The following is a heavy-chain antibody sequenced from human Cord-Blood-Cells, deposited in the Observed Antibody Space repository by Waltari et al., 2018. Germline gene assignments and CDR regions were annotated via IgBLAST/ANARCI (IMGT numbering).Heavy chain of an antibody. CDR3: ARTELGIVPPDY. CDR2: IYYSGSS. J-gene: IGHJ4*02. V-gene: IGHV4-59*01. D-gene: IGHD7-27*01. Sequence: QVQLQESGPGLVKPSETLSLTCTVSGGSISSYYWSWTRQPPGKGLEWIGYIYYSGSSNYHPSLQSRVTISVDTSKNQFPRKLRSVTAADTAVYYCARTELGIVPPDYWRQGTLVTVSS. CDR1: GGSISSYY.